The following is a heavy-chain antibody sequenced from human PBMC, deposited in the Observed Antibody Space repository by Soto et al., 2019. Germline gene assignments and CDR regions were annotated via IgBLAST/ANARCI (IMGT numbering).Heavy chain of an antibody. V-gene: IGHV3-15*07. D-gene: IGHD3-22*01. Sequence: GGSLRLSCAASGFTFSNAWINWVRQAPGKGLEWIGRIKSKTDGGTTDYAEPVKGRFAISRDDSNNMVYLQMNSLKIEDTAVYYCTTDSYSTIIIVRFDYWGHGTLVTVSS. CDR2: IKSKTDGGTT. J-gene: IGHJ4*01. CDR3: TTDSYSTIIIVRFDY. CDR1: GFTFSNAW.